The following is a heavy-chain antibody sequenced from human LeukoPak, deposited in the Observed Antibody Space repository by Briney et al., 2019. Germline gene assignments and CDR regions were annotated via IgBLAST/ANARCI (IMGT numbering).Heavy chain of an antibody. CDR3: ARGRPYYYDSSGYYFNY. CDR1: GFTFSSYE. Sequence: PGGSLRLSCAASGFTFSSYEMNWVRQAPGKGLEWVSYISSSGSTIYYADSVKGRFTISRDNAKNSLYLQMNSLRAEDTAVYYCARGRPYYYDSSGYYFNYWGQGTLVTVSS. J-gene: IGHJ4*02. D-gene: IGHD3-22*01. CDR2: ISSSGSTI. V-gene: IGHV3-48*03.